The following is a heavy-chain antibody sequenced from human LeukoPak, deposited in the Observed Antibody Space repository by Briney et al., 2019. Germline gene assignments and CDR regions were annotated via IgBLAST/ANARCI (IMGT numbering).Heavy chain of an antibody. J-gene: IGHJ6*03. CDR2: ISAYNGNT. CDR1: GYTFTSYG. CDR3: ARVQWELLGAAGYYYYYMDV. V-gene: IGHV1-18*01. D-gene: IGHD1-26*01. Sequence: ASVKVSCKASGYTFTSYGISWVRQAPGQGLEWMGWISAYNGNTNYAQKLQGRVTMTTDTSTSTAYMELRSLRSDDTAVYYCARVQWELLGAAGYYYYYMDVWGKGTTVTVSS.